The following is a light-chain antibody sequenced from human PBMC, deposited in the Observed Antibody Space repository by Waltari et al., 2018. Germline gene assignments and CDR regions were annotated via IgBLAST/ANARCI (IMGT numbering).Light chain of an antibody. V-gene: IGLV1-40*01. J-gene: IGLJ3*02. CDR3: QSYDGSLTGWV. Sequence: QSVLTQPPSVSGAPGQRVTISCTGSTSNVGATYGVDCYQQLPGEAPKLLIHDDSSRPSGVPDRFSGSKSGTSAYLAITGLQAEDEADYYCQSYDGSLTGWVFGGGTNLAVL. CDR1: TSNVGATYG. CDR2: DDS.